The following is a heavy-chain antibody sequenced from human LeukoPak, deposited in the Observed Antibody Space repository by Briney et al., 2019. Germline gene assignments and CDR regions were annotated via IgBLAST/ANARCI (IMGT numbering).Heavy chain of an antibody. Sequence: GESLKISCKGSGYSFTNYWIGWVHQMPGKGLEWMGIIYPGDSDSRYSPSFQGQVSISADKSITTAYLQWSSLKASDTAMYYCASARAVYDTSGDYAYYFDYWGQGTLVTVSS. CDR2: IYPGDSDS. CDR1: GYSFTNYW. CDR3: ASARAVYDTSGDYAYYFDY. J-gene: IGHJ4*02. V-gene: IGHV5-51*07. D-gene: IGHD3-22*01.